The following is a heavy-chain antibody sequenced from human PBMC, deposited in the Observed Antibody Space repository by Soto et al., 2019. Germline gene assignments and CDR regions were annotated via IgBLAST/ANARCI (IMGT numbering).Heavy chain of an antibody. Sequence: EVQLVESGGGLVQPGGSLRLSCAASGFTFSSYAMSWVRQAPGKGLEWVSTISASGGSTYHADSVKGRFTISRDNSKNTLYLQMNSLRDEDTAAYYCAKDMRGSGSYYSYGMDVWGQGTTVTVS. CDR3: AKDMRGSGSYYSYGMDV. D-gene: IGHD3-10*01. V-gene: IGHV3-23*04. CDR1: GFTFSSYA. CDR2: ISASGGST. J-gene: IGHJ6*02.